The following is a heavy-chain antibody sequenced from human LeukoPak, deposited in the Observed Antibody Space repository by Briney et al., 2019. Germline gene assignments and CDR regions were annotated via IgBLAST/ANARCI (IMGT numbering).Heavy chain of an antibody. Sequence: SETLSPTCAVYGGSFSAYYWSWIRQSPGKGLQWIAEVNHRGDTNYNPSVKGRVTISVDTSRNQFSPKVTSLTAADTAVYYCARGPTISETGYFDYWGQGTLVTVSS. V-gene: IGHV4-34*01. CDR3: ARGPTISETGYFDY. J-gene: IGHJ4*03. CDR2: VNHRGDT. D-gene: IGHD1-1*01. CDR1: GGSFSAYY.